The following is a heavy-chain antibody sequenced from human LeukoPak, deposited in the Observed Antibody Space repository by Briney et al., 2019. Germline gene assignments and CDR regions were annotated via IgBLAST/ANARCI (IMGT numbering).Heavy chain of an antibody. J-gene: IGHJ5*02. CDR2: IYYSGST. CDR3: ARVGVYSSSSEWFDP. D-gene: IGHD6-6*01. CDR1: GGSISSSSYY. V-gene: IGHV4-61*05. Sequence: PSETLSLTCTVSGGSISSSSYYWGWIRQPPGKGLEWIGYIYYSGSTNYNPSLKSRVTISVDTSKNQFSLKLSSVTAADTAVYYCARVGVYSSSSEWFDPWGQGTLVTVSS.